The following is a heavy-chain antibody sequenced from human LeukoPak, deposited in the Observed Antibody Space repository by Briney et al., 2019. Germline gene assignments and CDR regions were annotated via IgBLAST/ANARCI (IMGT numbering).Heavy chain of an antibody. Sequence: GGSLRLSCAASGFTFSSYAMSWVRPAPGKGLEWVSAISGSGGSTYYADSVKGRFTISRDNSKNTLYLQMNSLRAEDTAVYYCATTDRYCSGGSCYSGLFDYWGQGTLVTVSS. CDR3: ATTDRYCSGGSCYSGLFDY. V-gene: IGHV3-23*01. J-gene: IGHJ4*02. CDR2: ISGSGGST. D-gene: IGHD2-15*01. CDR1: GFTFSSYA.